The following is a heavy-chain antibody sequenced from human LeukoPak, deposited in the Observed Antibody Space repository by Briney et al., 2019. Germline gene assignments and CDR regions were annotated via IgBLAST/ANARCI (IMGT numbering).Heavy chain of an antibody. Sequence: GASVKVSCKASGYTFTSYDINWVRQATGQGLEWMGWMNPNSGNTGYAQKLQGRVTMTTDTSTSTAYMELRSLRSDDTAVYYCARSLWVPAAMGFDPWGQGTLVTVSS. V-gene: IGHV1-8*01. CDR2: MNPNSGNT. J-gene: IGHJ5*02. D-gene: IGHD2-2*01. CDR1: GYTFTSYD. CDR3: ARSLWVPAAMGFDP.